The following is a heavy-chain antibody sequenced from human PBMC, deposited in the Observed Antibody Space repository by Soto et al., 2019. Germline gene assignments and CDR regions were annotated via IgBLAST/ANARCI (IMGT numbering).Heavy chain of an antibody. J-gene: IGHJ6*03. CDR2: IIPILGIA. D-gene: IGHD3-10*01. Sequence: VKVSCKACGGTFSSYTISWVRQAPGQGLEWMGRIIPILGIANYAQKFQGRVTITADKSTSTAYMELSSLRSEDTAVYYCASATMVRGVGYYYMDVWGKGTTVTVSS. CDR3: ASATMVRGVGYYYMDV. V-gene: IGHV1-69*02. CDR1: GGTFSSYT.